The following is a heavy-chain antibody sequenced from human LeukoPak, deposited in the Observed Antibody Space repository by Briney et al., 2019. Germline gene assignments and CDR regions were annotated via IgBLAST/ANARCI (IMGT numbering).Heavy chain of an antibody. CDR2: IYYSGST. Sequence: SETLSLTCTVSGGSISSSSYYWGWIRQPPGKGLEWIGSIYYSGSTYYNPSLKSRVTISVDTSKNQFSLKLSSVTAADTAVYYCARDVGIAARPGRFDPWGQGTLVTVSS. CDR1: GGSISSSSYY. V-gene: IGHV4-39*07. D-gene: IGHD6-6*01. CDR3: ARDVGIAARPGRFDP. J-gene: IGHJ5*02.